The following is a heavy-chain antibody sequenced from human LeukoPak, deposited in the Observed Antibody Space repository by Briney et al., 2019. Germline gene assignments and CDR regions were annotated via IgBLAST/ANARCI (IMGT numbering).Heavy chain of an antibody. D-gene: IGHD4-17*01. CDR1: GGTFRTFA. V-gene: IGHV1-69*01. CDR3: AIFQGTYGDNDNDF. J-gene: IGHJ4*02. Sequence: SVKVSCKASGGTFRTFAINWVRQAPGKGLEWMGGIILMINTPKYARRFRGRVSITADESTSTGYMEVSSLRSEDTAVYYCAIFQGTYGDNDNDFWGQGTLVTVSS. CDR2: IILMINTP.